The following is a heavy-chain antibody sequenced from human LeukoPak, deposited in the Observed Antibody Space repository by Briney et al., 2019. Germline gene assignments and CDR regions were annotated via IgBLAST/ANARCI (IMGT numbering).Heavy chain of an antibody. V-gene: IGHV5-51*01. D-gene: IGHD7-27*01. CDR3: ARQTAMGRSGDY. CDR2: IDPSDSDI. CDR1: GYSFTSYW. J-gene: IGHJ4*02. Sequence: GESLKISGKASGYSFTSYWIGWVRQMPGKGLEWMGIIDPSDSDIRYTPSFKGQVTISADKSLRTAYLLWNRLKASDTAIYYCARQTAMGRSGDYWGQGTLVTVSS.